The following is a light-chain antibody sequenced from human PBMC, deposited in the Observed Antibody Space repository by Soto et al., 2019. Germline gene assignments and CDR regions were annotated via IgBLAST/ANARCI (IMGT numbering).Light chain of an antibody. CDR1: EGADSSY. V-gene: IGKV3-20*01. Sequence: IVLTQSPGTLSLSLGERATLSCRASEGADSSYLAWYQQKPGQPPRLLIYGASSRATGIPDRFSGSGSGTDFTLTISRLEPEDFAVYYCQQYGSSLMYTFGQGTKLEIK. J-gene: IGKJ2*01. CDR3: QQYGSSLMYT. CDR2: GAS.